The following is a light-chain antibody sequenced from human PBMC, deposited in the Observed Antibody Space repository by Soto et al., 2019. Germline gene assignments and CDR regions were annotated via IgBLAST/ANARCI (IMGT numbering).Light chain of an antibody. CDR3: HSYDSRLSGYV. CDR2: GNS. V-gene: IGLV1-40*01. J-gene: IGLJ1*01. Sequence: QSVLTQPPSVSGAPGQRVTISCTGSSSNIGAGYDVHWYQQLPGTAPKLLIYGNSNRPSGVPDRFSGSNSGPSASLAITGLQVADQADYYCHSYDSRLSGYVFGPGTKLTVL. CDR1: SSNIGAGYD.